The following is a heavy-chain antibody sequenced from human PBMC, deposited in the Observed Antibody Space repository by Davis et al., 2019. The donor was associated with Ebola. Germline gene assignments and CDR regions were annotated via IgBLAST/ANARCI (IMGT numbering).Heavy chain of an antibody. D-gene: IGHD2-2*01. V-gene: IGHV4-39*01. CDR1: GGSISSSSYY. Sequence: PSETLSLTCTVSGGSISSSSYYWGWIRQPPGKGLEWIGSIYYSGSTYYNPSLKSRVTISVDTSKNQFSLKLSSVTAADTAVYYCARQIFVVEPAAEFDYWGQGTLVTVSS. J-gene: IGHJ4*02. CDR2: IYYSGST. CDR3: ARQIFVVEPAAEFDY.